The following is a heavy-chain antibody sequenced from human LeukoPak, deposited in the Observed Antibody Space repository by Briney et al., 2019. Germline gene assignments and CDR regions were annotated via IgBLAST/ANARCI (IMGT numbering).Heavy chain of an antibody. V-gene: IGHV3-21*01. CDR3: ARDSEIWSGYHVYFDY. CDR1: GFTFSSYS. CDR2: ISSSSSYI. Sequence: GGSLRLSCAASGFTFSSYSMNWVRQAPGKGLEWVSSISSSSSYIYYADSVKGRFTISRDNAKNSLYLQMNSLRAEDTAVYYCARDSEIWSGYHVYFDYWGQGTLVTVSS. D-gene: IGHD3-3*01. J-gene: IGHJ4*02.